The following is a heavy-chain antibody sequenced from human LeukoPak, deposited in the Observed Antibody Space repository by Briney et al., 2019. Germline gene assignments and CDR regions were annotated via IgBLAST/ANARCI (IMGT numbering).Heavy chain of an antibody. CDR2: IHYSGGA. J-gene: IGHJ3*02. V-gene: IGHV4-39*07. D-gene: IGHD3-16*01. Sequence: PSETLSLTCTVSGGSISSSSYYWTWIRQPPGKGLEWIGHIHYSGGADYNPSLKSRVSMSLDTSKNHFSLRLTSVTAADTGVYFCARAEGAASHIWGQGTMVSVSS. CDR3: ARAEGAASHI. CDR1: GGSISSSSYY.